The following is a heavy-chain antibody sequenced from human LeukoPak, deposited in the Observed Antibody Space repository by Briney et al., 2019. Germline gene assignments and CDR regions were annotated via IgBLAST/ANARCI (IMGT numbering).Heavy chain of an antibody. J-gene: IGHJ4*02. CDR2: ISYDGSNK. D-gene: IGHD6-19*01. V-gene: IGHV3-30*18. CDR3: AKDRAGIAVAGFDY. Sequence: GGSLRLSCAASGFTFSSYGMHWVRQAPGKGLEWVAVISYDGSNKYYADSVKGRFTISRDNSKNTLYLQMNSLRAEDTAVYYCAKDRAGIAVAGFDYWGQGTLVTVPS. CDR1: GFTFSSYG.